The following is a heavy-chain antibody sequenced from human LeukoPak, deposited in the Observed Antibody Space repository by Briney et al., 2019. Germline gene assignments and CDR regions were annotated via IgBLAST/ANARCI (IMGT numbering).Heavy chain of an antibody. V-gene: IGHV3-48*01. D-gene: IGHD6-13*01. Sequence: PGGSLRLSCAASGFTFSSYAMSWVRQAPGKGPEWVSYISSSSSTIYYADSVKGRFTISRDNAKNSLYLQMNSLRAEDTAVYYCARGSRIAAAVYAFDIWGQGTMVTVSS. CDR2: ISSSSSTI. CDR1: GFTFSSYA. CDR3: ARGSRIAAAVYAFDI. J-gene: IGHJ3*02.